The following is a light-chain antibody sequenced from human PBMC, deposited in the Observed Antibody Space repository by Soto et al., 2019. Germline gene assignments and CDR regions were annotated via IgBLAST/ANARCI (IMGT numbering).Light chain of an antibody. J-gene: IGLJ2*01. CDR2: GNS. V-gene: IGLV1-40*01. CDR3: QSYDSSLSGWGV. CDR1: SSNIGARYD. Sequence: QLVLTQPPSVSGAPGQRVTISCTGSSSNIGARYDVHWYQQLPGTAPKLLIYGNSNRPSGVPDRFSGSKSGSSASLAITGLHAEDEADYYCQSYDSSLSGWGVFGGRTKLTVL.